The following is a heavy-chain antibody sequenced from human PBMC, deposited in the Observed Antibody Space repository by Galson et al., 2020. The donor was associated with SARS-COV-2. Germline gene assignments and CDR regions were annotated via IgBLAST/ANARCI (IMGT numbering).Heavy chain of an antibody. CDR2: IYYSGST. J-gene: IGHJ5*02. Sequence: SETLSLTCTVSGGSISSGGYYWSWIRQHPGKGLEWIGYIYYSGSTYYNPSLKILVTISVDTSKNQFSLKLSSVTAADTAVYYCARGGGSWPAATDWFDPWGQGTLVTVSS. D-gene: IGHD2-2*01. CDR3: ARGGGSWPAATDWFDP. V-gene: IGHV4-31*01. CDR1: GGSISSGGYY.